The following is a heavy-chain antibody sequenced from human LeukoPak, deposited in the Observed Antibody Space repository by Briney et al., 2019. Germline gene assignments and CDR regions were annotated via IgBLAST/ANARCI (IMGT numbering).Heavy chain of an antibody. D-gene: IGHD5-18*01. CDR1: GGSISSYY. J-gene: IGHJ3*02. V-gene: IGHV4-59*01. CDR2: IYYSGST. Sequence: SETLSLTCIVSGGSISSYYWCWVRQPPGRGLEGLVDIYYSGSTNYNPSLQSRVTISVDTSKKHFYLKLSSVTAADKGVYYCARDKTSNTAMVAGAFDIWGQGTMVTVSS. CDR3: ARDKTSNTAMVAGAFDI.